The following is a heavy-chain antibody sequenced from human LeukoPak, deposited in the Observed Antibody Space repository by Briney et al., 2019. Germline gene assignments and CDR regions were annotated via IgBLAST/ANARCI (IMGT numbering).Heavy chain of an antibody. V-gene: IGHV3-23*01. Sequence: GGSLRLSCAASGFSFSSYAMSWVRQAPGKGLEWVSVMSGSGGSTYYADSVKGRFTISRDNSKNTLYLQINSLRAEDTAVYYCAKNAEREKHFTPKRYKWNSYFDYWGQGTLVTVSS. CDR3: AKNAEREKHFTPKRYKWNSYFDY. CDR2: MSGSGGST. CDR1: GFSFSSYA. J-gene: IGHJ4*02. D-gene: IGHD1-7*01.